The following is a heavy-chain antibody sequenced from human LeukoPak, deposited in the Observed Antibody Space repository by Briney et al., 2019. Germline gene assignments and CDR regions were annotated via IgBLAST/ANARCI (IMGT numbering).Heavy chain of an antibody. CDR3: AKETYEDIVVVVAAIPLQYGMDV. D-gene: IGHD2-15*01. Sequence: PGGSLRLSCAASGFTFSSYAMSWVRQAPGKGLEWVSAISCSGGSTYYADSVKVRFTISRDNSKNTLYLQMNSLRAEDTAVYYCAKETYEDIVVVVAAIPLQYGMDVWGQGTTVTVSS. CDR2: ISCSGGST. CDR1: GFTFSSYA. J-gene: IGHJ6*02. V-gene: IGHV3-23*01.